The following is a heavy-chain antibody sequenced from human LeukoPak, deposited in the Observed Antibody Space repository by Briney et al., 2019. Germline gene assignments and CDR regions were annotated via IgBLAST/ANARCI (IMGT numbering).Heavy chain of an antibody. D-gene: IGHD6-13*01. CDR3: AKAPGSSSWYAY. V-gene: IGHV3-23*01. CDR2: IGYSAGDT. J-gene: IGHJ4*02. Sequence: GGSLRLSCAASGFTFSSYAMSWVRQAPGKGLEWVSAIGYSAGDTNYADSVKGRFTISRDNSKNTLYLQVNSLRADDTAVYYCAKAPGSSSWYAYWGQGTLVTVSS. CDR1: GFTFSSYA.